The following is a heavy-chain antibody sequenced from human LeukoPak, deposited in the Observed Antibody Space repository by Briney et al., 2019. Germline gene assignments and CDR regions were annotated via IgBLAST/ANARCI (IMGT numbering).Heavy chain of an antibody. CDR1: GFTFSSYA. CDR2: INHSGST. Sequence: GSLRLSCAASGFTFSSYAMHWVRQPPGKGLEWIGEINHSGSTNYNPSLKSRVTISVDTSKNQFSLKLSSVTAADTAVYYCARGRVAVAGELEQGDYWGQGTLVTVSS. V-gene: IGHV4-34*01. J-gene: IGHJ4*02. D-gene: IGHD6-19*01. CDR3: ARGRVAVAGELEQGDY.